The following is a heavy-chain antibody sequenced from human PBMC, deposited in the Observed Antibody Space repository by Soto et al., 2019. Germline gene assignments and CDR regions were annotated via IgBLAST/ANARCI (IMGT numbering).Heavy chain of an antibody. Sequence: DVQLLDSGGGLVQPGGSLRLSCAASGFTFNNYAMSWVRQAPGKGLEWVSTISVSGANTYYADSVKGRFTISRDDSKNTLYLQMNSLGAEDTAVYYCAKDLGLGVIAGYPHDCWCQVTLVTVSS. J-gene: IGHJ4*02. CDR3: AKDLGLGVIAGYPHDC. D-gene: IGHD3-9*01. CDR1: GFTFNNYA. V-gene: IGHV3-23*01. CDR2: ISVSGANT.